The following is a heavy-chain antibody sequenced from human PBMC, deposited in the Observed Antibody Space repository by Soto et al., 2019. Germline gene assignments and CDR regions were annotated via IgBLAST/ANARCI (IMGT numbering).Heavy chain of an antibody. Sequence: SETLSLTCTVSGVSISSGDYYWSWIRQPPGKGLEWIGYIYYSGSAYYNPSLKSRVTISVDTSKNQFSLKLSSVTAADTAVYYCARGGIAAAAPPDYWGQGTLVTVSS. CDR1: GVSISSGDYY. CDR3: ARGGIAAAAPPDY. D-gene: IGHD6-13*01. J-gene: IGHJ4*02. V-gene: IGHV4-30-4*01. CDR2: IYYSGSA.